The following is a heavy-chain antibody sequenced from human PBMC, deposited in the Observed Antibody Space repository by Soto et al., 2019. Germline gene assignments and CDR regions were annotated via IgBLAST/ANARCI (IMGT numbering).Heavy chain of an antibody. Sequence: EEQLVESGGGLVQPGGSLRLSCAASGLTFSSYWMHWVRQAPWKGLVWVSRIKRDGSRTSYADSVEGRFTISRDNAKNTVYLQMNSLRGEDTAVYYCARDNGQGTYYTTSWGKGNMVTVSS. J-gene: IGHJ5*02. V-gene: IGHV3-74*01. CDR3: ARDNGQGTYYTTS. CDR1: GLTFSSYW. CDR2: IKRDGSRT. D-gene: IGHD3-3*01.